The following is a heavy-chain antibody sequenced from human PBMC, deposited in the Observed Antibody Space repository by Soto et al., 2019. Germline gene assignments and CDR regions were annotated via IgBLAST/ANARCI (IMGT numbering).Heavy chain of an antibody. CDR1: GYTFTSYD. J-gene: IGHJ4*02. CDR2: MNPNSGNT. Sequence: QVQLVQSGAEVKKPGASVKVSCKASGYTFTSYDINWVRQATGQGLEWMGWMNPNSGNTGYAQKFQGRVTMTRNTSISTAYMGMRSLRSEDTAVYYCAVASGFGEPCRWDYWGQGTLVTVSS. V-gene: IGHV1-8*01. CDR3: AVASGFGEPCRWDY. D-gene: IGHD3-10*01.